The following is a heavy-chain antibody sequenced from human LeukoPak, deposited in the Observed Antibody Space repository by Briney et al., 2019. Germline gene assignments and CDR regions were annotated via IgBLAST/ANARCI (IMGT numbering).Heavy chain of an antibody. D-gene: IGHD3-22*01. CDR3: TRRKSGTYQYDSSDYY. J-gene: IGHJ4*02. Sequence: PGRSLRLSCTASGFTFDDYAVSWLRQAPGKGLEWVGFIRSIAYGGTTEYAASVKGRFTISRDDSKTISYLQMNSLTAEDTAVYYCTRRKSGTYQYDSSDYYGGQGTLVTVSS. CDR1: GFTFDDYA. CDR2: IRSIAYGGTT. V-gene: IGHV3-49*03.